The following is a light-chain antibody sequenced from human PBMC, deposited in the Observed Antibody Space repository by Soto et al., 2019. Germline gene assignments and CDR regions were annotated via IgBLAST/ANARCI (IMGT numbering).Light chain of an antibody. CDR2: LNSDGSH. CDR1: RGHSSYA. J-gene: IGLJ2*01. Sequence: QLVLTQSPSASASLGASVKLTCTLSRGHSSYAIAWHQQQPEKGTRYLMKLNSDGSHSKGDGIPDRFSGSSSGAERYLTISSLQSEDEADYYCQTWGTGIQGFGGGTKLTVL. CDR3: QTWGTGIQG. V-gene: IGLV4-69*01.